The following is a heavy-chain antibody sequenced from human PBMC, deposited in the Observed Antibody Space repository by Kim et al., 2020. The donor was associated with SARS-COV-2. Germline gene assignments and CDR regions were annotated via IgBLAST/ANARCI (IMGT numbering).Heavy chain of an antibody. CDR2: IYYSGST. J-gene: IGHJ4*02. D-gene: IGHD6-19*01. V-gene: IGHV4-39*07. CDR3: ARSVHYYTTYSSGWYMSDY. Sequence: SETLSLTCTVSGGSISSSSYYWGWIRQPPGKGLEWIGSIYYSGSTYYNPSLKSRVTISVDTSKNKFSLKLSSVTAADTAVYYCARSVHYYTTYSSGWYMSDYWGQGTLVTVSS. CDR1: GGSISSSSYY.